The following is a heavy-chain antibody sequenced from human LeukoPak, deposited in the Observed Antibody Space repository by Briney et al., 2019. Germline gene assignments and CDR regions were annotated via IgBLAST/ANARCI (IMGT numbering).Heavy chain of an antibody. V-gene: IGHV3-23*01. CDR3: AIDRRNTTMVSYYFDY. CDR2: IRGSGGST. J-gene: IGHJ4*02. Sequence: GGSLRLSCVVSGFTFRSYAMSWVRQAPGKGLEWVSAIRGSGGSTYYADSVKGRFTISRDNSKNTLYLQMNSLRAEDTAVYYCAIDRRNTTMVSYYFDYWGQGTLVTVSS. D-gene: IGHD5-18*01. CDR1: GFTFRSYA.